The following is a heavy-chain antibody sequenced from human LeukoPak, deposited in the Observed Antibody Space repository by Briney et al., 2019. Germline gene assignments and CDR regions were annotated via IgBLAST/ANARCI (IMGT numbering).Heavy chain of an antibody. D-gene: IGHD3-22*01. Sequence: PGGSLKLSCAASGFTFSGSAMHWVRQASGKGLEWVGRIRSKANSYATAYAASVKGRFTISRDDSKNTLYLQVSSLRAEDTAVYYCAKDPGYYFDSGGPDYWGQGTLVTVSS. CDR2: IRSKANSYAT. V-gene: IGHV3-73*01. CDR3: AKDPGYYFDSGGPDY. J-gene: IGHJ4*02. CDR1: GFTFSGSA.